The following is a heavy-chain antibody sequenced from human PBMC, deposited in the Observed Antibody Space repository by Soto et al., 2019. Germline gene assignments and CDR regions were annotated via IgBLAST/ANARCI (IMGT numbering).Heavy chain of an antibody. D-gene: IGHD6-13*01. J-gene: IGHJ5*02. CDR1: GGSISSGGYS. Sequence: QLQLQESGSGLVKPSQTLSLTCAVSGGSISSGGYSWSWIRQPPGKGLEWIGYIYHSGSTYYNPSLKSRVTISVDRSKNQFSLKLSSVTAADTAVYYCARAWGAAAGPSNWFDPWGQGTLVTVSS. CDR3: ARAWGAAAGPSNWFDP. V-gene: IGHV4-30-2*01. CDR2: IYHSGST.